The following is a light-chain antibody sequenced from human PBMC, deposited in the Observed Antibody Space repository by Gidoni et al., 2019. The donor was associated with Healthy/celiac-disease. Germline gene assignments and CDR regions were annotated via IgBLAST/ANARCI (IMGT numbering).Light chain of an antibody. CDR1: QRVSSSY. CDR2: GAS. J-gene: IGKJ1*01. Sequence: IVLTQSPGTLSLSPGERATLSCSSSQRVSSSYLAWYQQKPGQAPRLLIYGASSRATGIPDRFSGSGSGTDFTLTISRLEPEDFAVYYCQQYGSSPWTFGQGTKVEIK. V-gene: IGKV3-20*01. CDR3: QQYGSSPWT.